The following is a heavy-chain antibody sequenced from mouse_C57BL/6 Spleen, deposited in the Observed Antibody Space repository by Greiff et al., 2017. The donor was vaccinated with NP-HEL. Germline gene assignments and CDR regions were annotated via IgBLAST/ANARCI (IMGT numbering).Heavy chain of an antibody. CDR1: GYTFTDYY. CDR2: INPYNGGT. D-gene: IGHD2-3*01. Sequence: EVQLQQSGPVLVKPGASVKMSCKASGYTFTDYYMNWVKQSHGKSLEWIGVINPYNGGTSYNQKFKGKATLTVDKSSSTAYMELNSLTSEDSAVYYCARDDGYSDYWGQGTSVTVSS. V-gene: IGHV1-19*01. CDR3: ARDDGYSDY. J-gene: IGHJ4*01.